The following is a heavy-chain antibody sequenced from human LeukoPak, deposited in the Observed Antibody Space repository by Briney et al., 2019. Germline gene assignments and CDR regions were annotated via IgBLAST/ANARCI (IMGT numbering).Heavy chain of an antibody. CDR2: IYHSGST. J-gene: IGHJ5*02. Sequence: SETLSLTCTVSGYSISSGYYWGWIRQPPGKGLEWIGSIYHSGSTYYNPSLKSRVTISVDTSKNQFSLKLSSVTAADTAVYYCARGILLCFDWPNWFDPWGQGTLVTVSS. D-gene: IGHD3-9*01. CDR1: GYSISSGYY. V-gene: IGHV4-38-2*02. CDR3: ARGILLCFDWPNWFDP.